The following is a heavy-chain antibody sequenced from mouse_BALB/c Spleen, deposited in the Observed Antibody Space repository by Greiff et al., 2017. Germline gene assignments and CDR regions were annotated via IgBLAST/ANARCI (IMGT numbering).Heavy chain of an antibody. CDR2: INPSSGYT. Sequence: QVQLQQSAAELARPGASVKMSCKASGYTFTSYTMHWVKQRPGQGLEWIGYINPSSGYTEYNQKFKDKTTLTADKSSSTAYMQLSSLTSEASAVYYCARSGYMAMDYWGQGTSVTVSS. CDR1: GYTFTSYT. CDR3: ARSGYMAMDY. J-gene: IGHJ4*01. V-gene: IGHV1-4*02. D-gene: IGHD1-3*01.